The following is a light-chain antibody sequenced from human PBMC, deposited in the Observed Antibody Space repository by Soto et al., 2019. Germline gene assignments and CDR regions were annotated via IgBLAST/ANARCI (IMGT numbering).Light chain of an antibody. CDR2: KAS. J-gene: IGKJ1*01. CDR3: QQYQSYSH. CDR1: QSMSSW. V-gene: IGKV1-5*03. Sequence: DIQMTQSPSTLSASVGDKVTITCRASQSMSSWLAWYQQKPGKAPKHLIYKASILESGVPSRFSGSGSGTEFTLTISSLQPDDFATYYCQQYQSYSHFGQGTKVEIK.